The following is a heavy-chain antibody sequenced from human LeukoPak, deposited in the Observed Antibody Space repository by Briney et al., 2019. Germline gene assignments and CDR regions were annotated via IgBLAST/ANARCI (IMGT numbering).Heavy chain of an antibody. Sequence: PSETLSLTCTVSGGSISSYYWSWIRQPPGKGLEWIGYIYYSGSTNYTPSLKSRVTISVDTSKNQFSLKLSSVTAADTAVYYCARGGNYFDYWGQGTLVTVSS. CDR2: IYYSGST. D-gene: IGHD2-15*01. V-gene: IGHV4-59*08. CDR1: GGSISSYY. J-gene: IGHJ4*02. CDR3: ARGGNYFDY.